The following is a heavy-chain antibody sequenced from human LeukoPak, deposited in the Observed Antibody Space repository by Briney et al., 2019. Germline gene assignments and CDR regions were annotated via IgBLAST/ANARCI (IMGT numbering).Heavy chain of an antibody. D-gene: IGHD3-10*01. CDR3: ANTMVRGSYNMDV. CDR2: ISVSDDST. J-gene: IGHJ6*02. CDR1: GFTSSDYT. V-gene: IGHV3-23*01. Sequence: GALRLSCAASGFTSSDYTMNWVRQAPGKGLEWVSGISVSDDSTYYADSVKGRFTMSRDNSNNMLYLQLSSLRAEDTAVYYCANTMVRGSYNMDVWGQGTTVTVSS.